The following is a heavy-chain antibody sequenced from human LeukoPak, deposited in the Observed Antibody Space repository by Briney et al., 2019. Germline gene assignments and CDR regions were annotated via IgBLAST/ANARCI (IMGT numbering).Heavy chain of an antibody. CDR3: AREGYYGSGSPPSLYFDY. V-gene: IGHV3-30-3*01. Sequence: PGGSLRLSCAASGFTFRNYVIHRVRQAPGKGLEWVAVTSSDLNVKLYADSVKGRFTISRDNSRSTLYLQMNSLRPKDTAIYYCAREGYYGSGSPPSLYFDYWGQGTLVTVSS. D-gene: IGHD3-10*01. CDR1: GFTFRNYV. CDR2: TSSDLNVK. J-gene: IGHJ4*02.